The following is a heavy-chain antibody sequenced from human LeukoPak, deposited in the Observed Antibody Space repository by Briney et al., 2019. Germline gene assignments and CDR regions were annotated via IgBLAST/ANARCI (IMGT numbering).Heavy chain of an antibody. Sequence: GGSLRLSCAASGFTFSSYAMSWVRQAPGKGLEWVAVISYDGSNKYYADSVKGRFTISRDNSKNTLYLQMNSLRAEDTAVYYCARDEVDIAMYYWGQGTLVTVSS. J-gene: IGHJ4*02. CDR2: ISYDGSNK. CDR1: GFTFSSYA. D-gene: IGHD5-18*01. CDR3: ARDEVDIAMYY. V-gene: IGHV3-30-3*01.